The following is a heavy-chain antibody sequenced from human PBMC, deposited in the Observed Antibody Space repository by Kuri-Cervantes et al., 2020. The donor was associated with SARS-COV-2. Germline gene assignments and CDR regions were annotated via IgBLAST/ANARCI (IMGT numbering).Heavy chain of an antibody. J-gene: IGHJ6*02. CDR2: IYYSGST. CDR1: GGSISSSSYY. V-gene: IGHV4-39*07. Sequence: SETLSLICTDSGGSISSSSYYWGWIRQPPGKGLEWIGSIYYSGSTYYNPSLKSRVTISVDTSKNQFSLKLSSVTAADTAVYYCARLFESVNYYYGMDVWGQGTTVTVSS. CDR3: ARLFESVNYYYGMDV. D-gene: IGHD3-22*01.